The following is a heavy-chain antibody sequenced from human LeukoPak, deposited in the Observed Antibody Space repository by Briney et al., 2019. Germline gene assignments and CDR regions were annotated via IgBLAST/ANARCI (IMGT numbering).Heavy chain of an antibody. CDR1: GGSISSYY. Sequence: SETLSLTCTVSGGSISSYYWSWIRQPPGKGLEWIGEINHSGSTNYNPSLKSRVTISVDTSKNQFSLKLSSVTAADTAVYYCARGRGYYGTSNWFDPWGQGTLVTVSS. V-gene: IGHV4-34*01. CDR2: INHSGST. CDR3: ARGRGYYGTSNWFDP. D-gene: IGHD3-22*01. J-gene: IGHJ5*02.